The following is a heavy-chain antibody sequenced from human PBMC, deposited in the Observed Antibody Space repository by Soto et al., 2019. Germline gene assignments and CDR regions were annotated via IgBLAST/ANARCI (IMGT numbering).Heavy chain of an antibody. Sequence: GASGKVSCKAPGFTFTSSSVQWVRQARGQRLEWIGWIVVGSGNTNYAQKFQERVTITRDMSTSTAYMELSSLRSEDTAVYYCAADPGDGYKQWDYWGQGTLVTVSS. CDR3: AADPGDGYKQWDY. J-gene: IGHJ4*02. CDR2: IVVGSGNT. V-gene: IGHV1-58*01. D-gene: IGHD5-12*01. CDR1: GFTFTSSS.